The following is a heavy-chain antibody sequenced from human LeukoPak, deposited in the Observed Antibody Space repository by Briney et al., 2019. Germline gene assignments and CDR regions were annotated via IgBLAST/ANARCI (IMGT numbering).Heavy chain of an antibody. CDR2: INTAGDT. CDR1: GFTFSSYD. Sequence: GGSLRLSCAASGFTFSSYDMHWVRQGTGKGLEWVSAINTAGDTYYPGSVKGRFTISRGNAKNSLYLQMNSLRAGDTAVYYCAREGRYCTSASCYFDYWGQRTLVTVSS. V-gene: IGHV3-13*01. J-gene: IGHJ4*02. D-gene: IGHD2-2*01. CDR3: AREGRYCTSASCYFDY.